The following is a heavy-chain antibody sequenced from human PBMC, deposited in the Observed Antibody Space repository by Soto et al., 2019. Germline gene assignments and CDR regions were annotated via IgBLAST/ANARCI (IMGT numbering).Heavy chain of an antibody. D-gene: IGHD3-3*01. V-gene: IGHV3-15*01. Sequence: EVQLVESGVGLVKPGWSLRLSCAASGFTFSNAWMSWVRQAPGKVLEWVGRIKSKTDGGTTDYAAPVKGRLTISSDDSKNTLYLQMNSLKTEDTAVYYCTTEGVVTHLVGFDYWGQGPLVTVSS. CDR3: TTEGVVTHLVGFDY. CDR1: GFTFSNAW. J-gene: IGHJ4*02. CDR2: IKSKTDGGTT.